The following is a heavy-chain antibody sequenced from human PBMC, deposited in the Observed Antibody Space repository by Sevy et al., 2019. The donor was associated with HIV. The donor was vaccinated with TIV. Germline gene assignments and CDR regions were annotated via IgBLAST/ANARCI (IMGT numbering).Heavy chain of an antibody. D-gene: IGHD2-15*01. CDR1: GYTFTSYG. J-gene: IGHJ6*03. V-gene: IGHV1-18*04. CDR2: ISAYNGNT. Sequence: ASVKVSCKASGYTFTSYGISWVRQAPGQGLEWMGWISAYNGNTNYAQKLQGRVTMTTDTSTSTAYMELRSLRSDDTAVYYCARVPVVGYCSGGRCYSGYYYMDVWGKGTTVTVSS. CDR3: ARVPVVGYCSGGRCYSGYYYMDV.